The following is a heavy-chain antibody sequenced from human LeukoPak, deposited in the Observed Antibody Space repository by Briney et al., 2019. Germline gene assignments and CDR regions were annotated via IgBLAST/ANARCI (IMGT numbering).Heavy chain of an antibody. Sequence: GGSLRLSCAASGFTFSSYAMHWVRQAPGKGLEWVAVISYDGSNKYYADSVKGRFTISRDNSKNTLYLQMNSLRAEDTAVYYCARGDGYNTPGGMDVWGQGTTVTVSS. V-gene: IGHV3-30-3*01. J-gene: IGHJ6*02. CDR3: ARGDGYNTPGGMDV. CDR1: GFTFSSYA. D-gene: IGHD5-24*01. CDR2: ISYDGSNK.